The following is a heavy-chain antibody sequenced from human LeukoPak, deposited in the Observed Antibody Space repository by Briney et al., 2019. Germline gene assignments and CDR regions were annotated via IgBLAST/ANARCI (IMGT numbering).Heavy chain of an antibody. D-gene: IGHD3-16*02. V-gene: IGHV1-69*05. J-gene: IGHJ4*02. CDR1: GGTFSSYA. CDR3: ARAAGLPYDYVWGSYRYTAYYFDY. CDR2: IIPIFGTA. Sequence: GSSVKVSCKASGGTFSSYAISWVRQAPGQGLEWMGRIIPIFGTANYAQKFQGRVTITTDESTSTAYMELSSLRSEDTAVYYCARAAGLPYDYVWGSYRYTAYYFDYWGQGTLVTVSS.